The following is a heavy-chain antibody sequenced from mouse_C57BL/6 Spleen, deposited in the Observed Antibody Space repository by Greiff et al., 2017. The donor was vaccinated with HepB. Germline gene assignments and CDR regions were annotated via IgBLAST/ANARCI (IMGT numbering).Heavy chain of an antibody. D-gene: IGHD1-1*01. J-gene: IGHJ2*01. CDR1: GYTFTSYW. V-gene: IGHV1-69*01. Sequence: QVQLQQPGAELVMPGASVKLSCKASGYTFTSYWMHWVKQRPGQGLEWIGEIDPSDSYTNYNQKFKGKSTLTVDKSSSTAYMQLSSLTSEDSAVYYGARRGLHYYGSSPFDYWGQGTTLTVSS. CDR3: ARRGLHYYGSSPFDY. CDR2: IDPSDSYT.